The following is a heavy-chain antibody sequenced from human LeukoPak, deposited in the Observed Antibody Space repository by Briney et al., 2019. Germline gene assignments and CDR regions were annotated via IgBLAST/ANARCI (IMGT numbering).Heavy chain of an antibody. D-gene: IGHD4-17*01. CDR2: ISAYNGNT. CDR1: GYTFTSYG. J-gene: IGHJ4*02. CDR3: ARNVYGEDDY. Sequence: ASVTVSFKASGYTFTSYGISWVRQAPGQGLEWMGWISAYNGNTNYPQKLQGRVTMTTDTSTSTAYMELRSLRSDDTAVYYCARNVYGEDDYWGQGTLVTVSS. V-gene: IGHV1-18*01.